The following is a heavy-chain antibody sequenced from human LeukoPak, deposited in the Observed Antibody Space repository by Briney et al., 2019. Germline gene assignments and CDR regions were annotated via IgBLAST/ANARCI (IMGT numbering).Heavy chain of an antibody. CDR3: ARDHYGGIDY. Sequence: GGSLRLSCAASGFTFRNYAMHWVRQAPGKGLEWLSYISSSSSTIYYADSVKGRFTISRDNAKNSLYLQMNGLRDEDTAVYYCARDHYGGIDYWGQGTLVTVSS. CDR1: GFTFRNYA. CDR2: ISSSSSTI. V-gene: IGHV3-48*02. J-gene: IGHJ4*02. D-gene: IGHD4-23*01.